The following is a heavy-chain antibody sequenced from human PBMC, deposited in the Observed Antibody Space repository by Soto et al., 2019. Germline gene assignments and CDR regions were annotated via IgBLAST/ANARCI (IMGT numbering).Heavy chain of an antibody. D-gene: IGHD3-3*01. CDR3: ARGGMVIIPSATAFDY. CDR1: GGSISPYY. Sequence: ETLSLTCPVSGGSISPYYWSWIRQPSGKGLEWIGRIYASGSTNYNPSLKGRVTMSVATSKNQFSLKLSSMTAADTAVYYCARGGMVIIPSATAFDYWGQGTLVTVYS. V-gene: IGHV4-4*07. J-gene: IGHJ4*02. CDR2: IYASGST.